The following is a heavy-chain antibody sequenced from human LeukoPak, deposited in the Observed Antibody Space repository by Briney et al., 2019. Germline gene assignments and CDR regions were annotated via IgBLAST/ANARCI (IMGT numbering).Heavy chain of an antibody. Sequence: SETLSLTCTVSGGSISSSSYYWGWIRQPPGKGLEWIGSIYYSGSTYNNPSLKSRVTISVDTSKNQFSLKLSSVTAADTAVYYCARLVPEWELREFSERDWFDPWGQGTLVTVSS. D-gene: IGHD1-26*01. V-gene: IGHV4-39*01. CDR3: ARLVPEWELREFSERDWFDP. CDR2: IYYSGST. CDR1: GGSISSSSYY. J-gene: IGHJ5*02.